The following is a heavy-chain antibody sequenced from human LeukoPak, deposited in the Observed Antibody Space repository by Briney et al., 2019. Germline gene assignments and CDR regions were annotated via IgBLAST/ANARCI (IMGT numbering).Heavy chain of an antibody. D-gene: IGHD6-13*01. Sequence: GESLQISCQGSGYSFTSYWIGWVRQMPGKGLEWMGIIYPGDSDTRYSPSFQGQVTISADKSISTAYLQWSSLKASDTAMYYCARQYSSSWYRQDAFDIWGQGTMVTVSS. CDR3: ARQYSSSWYRQDAFDI. J-gene: IGHJ3*02. CDR1: GYSFTSYW. V-gene: IGHV5-51*01. CDR2: IYPGDSDT.